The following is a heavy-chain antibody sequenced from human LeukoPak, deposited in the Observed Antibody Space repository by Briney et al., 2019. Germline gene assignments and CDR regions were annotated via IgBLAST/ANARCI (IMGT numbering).Heavy chain of an antibody. Sequence: GASVKVSCKASGGTFSSYAISWVRQAPGQGLEWMGGIIPIFGTANYAQKFQGRVTITADKSTSTVYMELSSLRSEDTAVYYCARDEGGDFWSGYYGDWGQGTLVTVSS. D-gene: IGHD3-3*01. CDR3: ARDEGGDFWSGYYGD. CDR1: GGTFSSYA. V-gene: IGHV1-69*06. CDR2: IIPIFGTA. J-gene: IGHJ4*02.